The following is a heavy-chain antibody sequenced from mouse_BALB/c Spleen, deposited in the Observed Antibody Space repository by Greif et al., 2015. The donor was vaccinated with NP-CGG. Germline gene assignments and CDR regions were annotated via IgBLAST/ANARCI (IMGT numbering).Heavy chain of an antibody. V-gene: IGHV3-8*02. CDR3: ARYNWDVGYYAMDY. CDR1: GDSITSGY. CDR2: ISYSGST. Sequence: EVMLVESGPSLVKPSQTLSLTCSVTGDSITSGYWNWIRKFPGNKLEYMGYISYSGSTYYNPSLKSRISITRDTSKNXYYLQLNSVTTEDTATYYCARYNWDVGYYAMDYWGQGTSVTVSS. J-gene: IGHJ4*01. D-gene: IGHD4-1*01.